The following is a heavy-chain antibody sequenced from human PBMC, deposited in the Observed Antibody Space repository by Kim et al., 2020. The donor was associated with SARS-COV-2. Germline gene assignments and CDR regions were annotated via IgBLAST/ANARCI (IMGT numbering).Heavy chain of an antibody. J-gene: IGHJ5*01. Sequence: SETLSLTCTVSGGSISTYYWSWIRQPPGKGLEWIGYIYYSGSTTYNPSLKSRVTISLATSKNQFSLKLSSVTAADTAVYFCARETTLMLFCVVGGFDTWG. CDR3: ARETTLMLFCVVGGFDT. D-gene: IGHD3-16*01. CDR1: GGSISTYY. CDR2: IYYSGST. V-gene: IGHV4-59*01.